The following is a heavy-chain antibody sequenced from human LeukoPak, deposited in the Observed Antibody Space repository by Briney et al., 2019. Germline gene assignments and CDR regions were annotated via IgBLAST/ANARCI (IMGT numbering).Heavy chain of an antibody. D-gene: IGHD6-19*01. Sequence: GGSLRLSCAASGFTFSSYAMSWVRQAPGKGLEWVSAISGSGGSTYYADSVKGRFTISRDNSKNTLHLQMNSLRAEDTAVYYCAKDQGRISSGWYNYFDYWGQGTLVTVSS. CDR1: GFTFSSYA. CDR3: AKDQGRISSGWYNYFDY. J-gene: IGHJ4*02. CDR2: ISGSGGST. V-gene: IGHV3-23*01.